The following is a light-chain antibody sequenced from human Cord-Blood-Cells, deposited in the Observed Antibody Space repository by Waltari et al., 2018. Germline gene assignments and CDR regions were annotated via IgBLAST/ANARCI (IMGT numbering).Light chain of an antibody. CDR1: SSDVGRYNR. CDR2: EVS. V-gene: IGLV2-18*02. J-gene: IGLJ2*01. CDR3: SSYTSSSTFVV. Sequence: QSALTQPPSVSGSPGQSVTISCTGTSSDVGRYNRVSWYQHPPGTAPKLMIYEVSNRPSGVPDRFSGSKSGNTASLTISGLQAEDEADYYCSSYTSSSTFVVFGGGTKLTVL.